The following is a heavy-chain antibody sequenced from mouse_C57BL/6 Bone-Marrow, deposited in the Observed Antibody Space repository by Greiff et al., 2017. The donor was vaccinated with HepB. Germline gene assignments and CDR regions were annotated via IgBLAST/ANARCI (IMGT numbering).Heavy chain of an antibody. J-gene: IGHJ1*03. Sequence: EVQLQQSGPELVKPGASVKISCKASGYTFTDYYMNWVKQSHGKSLEWIGDINPNNGGTSYNQKFKGKATLTVDKSSSTAYMELRSLTSEDSAVYYCTRDEWDGYPYWYFDVWGTGTTVTVSS. CDR1: GYTFTDYY. D-gene: IGHD2-3*01. CDR3: TRDEWDGYPYWYFDV. V-gene: IGHV1-26*01. CDR2: INPNNGGT.